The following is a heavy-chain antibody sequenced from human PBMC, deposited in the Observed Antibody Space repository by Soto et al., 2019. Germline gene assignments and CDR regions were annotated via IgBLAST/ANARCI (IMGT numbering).Heavy chain of an antibody. CDR3: AKVSSAYYNILTGHTLFY. D-gene: IGHD3-9*01. Sequence: EVQLLESGGGLVQPGGSLRLSCAASGFTFSSYAMSWVRQAPGKGLEWVSAISGSGGSTYYADSVKGRFTISRDNSKNTLYLQMNSLRAEDTAVYYCAKVSSAYYNILTGHTLFYWGQGTLVTVSS. CDR1: GFTFSSYA. V-gene: IGHV3-23*01. CDR2: ISGSGGST. J-gene: IGHJ4*02.